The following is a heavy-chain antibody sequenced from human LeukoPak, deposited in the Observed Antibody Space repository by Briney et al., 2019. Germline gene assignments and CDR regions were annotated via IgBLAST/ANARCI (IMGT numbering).Heavy chain of an antibody. CDR3: AKTGLYYGSGSPGGFDP. V-gene: IGHV3-23*01. J-gene: IGHJ5*02. D-gene: IGHD3-10*01. CDR2: ISGSGGNT. CDR1: GFTFSNYA. Sequence: GGSLRLSCAASGFTFSNYAMSWVRQAPGKGLEWVSAISGSGGNTYYADSVKGRFTISRDNSKNTLFLQMNSLRAEDTAVYYCAKTGLYYGSGSPGGFDPWGQGTLVTVSS.